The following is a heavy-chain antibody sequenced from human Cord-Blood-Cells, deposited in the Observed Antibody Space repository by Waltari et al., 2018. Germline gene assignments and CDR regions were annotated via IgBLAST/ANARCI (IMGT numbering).Heavy chain of an antibody. CDR2: IYGAGST. CDR1: GFTVSSNY. D-gene: IGHD4-4*01. V-gene: IGHV3-53*01. Sequence: EVQLVESGGGLIQPGGSLRLSCAASGFTVSSNYMSWVRQAPGKVLEWVSVIYGAGSTYYADSVKGRFTISRDNSKNTLYLQMNSLRAEDTAVYYCARSYSNYYYYGMDVWGQGTTVTVSS. J-gene: IGHJ6*02. CDR3: ARSYSNYYYYGMDV.